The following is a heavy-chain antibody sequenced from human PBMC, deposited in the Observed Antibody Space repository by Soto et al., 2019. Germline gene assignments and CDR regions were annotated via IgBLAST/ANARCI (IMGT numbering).Heavy chain of an antibody. CDR3: PTRGGPLDY. CDR2: IKRKTDGGTT. J-gene: IGHJ4*02. D-gene: IGHD2-15*01. V-gene: IGHV3-15*07. CDR1: GFSFNNAW. Sequence: PGGSLRISCAASGFSFNNAWMNWVRQAPGKGLEWVGRIKRKTDGGTTDYAAPVKGRFTISRDDSKKTLYRQMKSLKNEDTDVYSCPTRGGPLDYCAQGTLVTVSA.